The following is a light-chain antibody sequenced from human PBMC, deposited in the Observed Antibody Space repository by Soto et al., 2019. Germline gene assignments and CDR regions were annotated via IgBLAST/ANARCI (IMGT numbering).Light chain of an antibody. J-gene: IGLJ1*01. CDR2: ENN. Sequence: QSVLTQPPSVSGAPGQSVTISCTGSSSNIGAGFDVHWYQQLPGKAPRLLIYENNRRPSGVPDRFSGSQSGASASLAITGLQAGDGADYYSQSTASGLVGSRLLVTGTKVPVL. V-gene: IGLV1-40*01. CDR1: SSNIGAGFD. CDR3: QSTASGLVGSRL.